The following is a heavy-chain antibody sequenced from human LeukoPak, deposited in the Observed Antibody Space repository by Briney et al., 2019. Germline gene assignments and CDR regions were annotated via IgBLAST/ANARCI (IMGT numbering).Heavy chain of an antibody. J-gene: IGHJ3*02. D-gene: IGHD3-9*01. V-gene: IGHV4-4*07. CDR1: GGPISSYY. CDR3: ARERPTVLRYFDWSNHDAFDI. CDR2: IYTSGST. Sequence: PSETLSLTCTVSGGPISSYYWSWIRQPAGKGLEWIGRIYTSGSTNYNPSLKSRVTMSVDTSKNQFSLKLSSVTAADTAVYYCARERPTVLRYFDWSNHDAFDIWGQGTMVTVSS.